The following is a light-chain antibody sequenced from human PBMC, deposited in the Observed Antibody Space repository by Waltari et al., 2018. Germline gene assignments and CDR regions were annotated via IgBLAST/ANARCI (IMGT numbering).Light chain of an antibody. CDR3: QQRSNWLALT. J-gene: IGKJ4*01. V-gene: IGKV3-11*01. CDR2: DAS. Sequence: EIVLTQSPATLSFSPGDRATLPCRASQSVNSYLAGYKQNPGQAPRLLIYDASNRATGIPARFSGSGSGTDFTLTISSLEPEDFAVYYCQQRSNWLALTFGGGTKVEIK. CDR1: QSVNSY.